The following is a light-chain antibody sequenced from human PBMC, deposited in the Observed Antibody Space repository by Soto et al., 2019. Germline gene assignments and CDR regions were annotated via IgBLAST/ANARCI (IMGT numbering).Light chain of an antibody. V-gene: IGKV3-15*01. CDR2: GAS. CDR3: QQYDNWPQT. CDR1: QSVSSN. J-gene: IGKJ1*01. Sequence: EIVLTQSPATLSLSPGERATISCLASQSVSSNLAWYQQKPGQAPRLLSYGASTRATGIPARFSGTGSGTDFTLTVSSLQSEDFAVYYCQQYDNWPQTFGQGTKVDIK.